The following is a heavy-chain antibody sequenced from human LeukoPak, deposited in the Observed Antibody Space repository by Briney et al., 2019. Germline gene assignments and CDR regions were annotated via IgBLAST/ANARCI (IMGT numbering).Heavy chain of an antibody. CDR2: INTDGSST. J-gene: IGHJ6*03. CDR1: GFTFSNYW. Sequence: GGSLRLSCAASGFTFSNYWMHWVRQAPGKGLVWVSRINTDGSSTSYVDSVKGRFTISRDNAKNTLYLEMNSLRAEDTAVYYCAGPGDSSGYYSTYYYYYMDVWGKGTTVTVSS. D-gene: IGHD3-22*01. V-gene: IGHV3-74*01. CDR3: AGPGDSSGYYSTYYYYYMDV.